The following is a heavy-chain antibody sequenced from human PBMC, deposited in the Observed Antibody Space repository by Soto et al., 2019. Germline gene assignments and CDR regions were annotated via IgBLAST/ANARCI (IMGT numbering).Heavy chain of an antibody. Sequence: EVQLVESGGGLVQPGGSLRLSCAASGSTVSSNYMSWVRQAPGKGLEWVSVIYSGGSTYYAASVKGRLTISRDNSKNTRFLQTNSLTAEDTAVYYCANQRGGYDRDFDYWGQGTLVTVSS. CDR1: GSTVSSNY. CDR3: ANQRGGYDRDFDY. V-gene: IGHV3-66*01. J-gene: IGHJ4*02. CDR2: IYSGGST. D-gene: IGHD5-12*01.